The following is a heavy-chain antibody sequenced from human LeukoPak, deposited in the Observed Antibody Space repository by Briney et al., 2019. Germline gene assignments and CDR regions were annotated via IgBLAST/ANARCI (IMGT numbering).Heavy chain of an antibody. V-gene: IGHV1-69*13. D-gene: IGHD2-2*01. CDR1: GGTFSSYA. CDR2: IIPIFGTA. CDR3: ARVLQPAAIRGPYYYMDV. Sequence: SVKLSCKASGGTFSSYAISWVRQAPGQGLEWMGGIIPIFGTANYAQKFQGRVTITADESTSTAYMEMSSLRSEDTAVYYCARVLQPAAIRGPYYYMDVWGNGTTVTVSS. J-gene: IGHJ6*03.